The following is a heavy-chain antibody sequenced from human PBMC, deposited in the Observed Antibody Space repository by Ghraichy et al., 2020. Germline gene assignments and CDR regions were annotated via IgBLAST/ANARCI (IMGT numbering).Heavy chain of an antibody. J-gene: IGHJ3*02. CDR2: MNPNSGNT. D-gene: IGHD3-22*01. Sequence: ASVKVSCMASGYTFTSYDINWVRQATGQGLEWMGWMNPNSGNTGYAQKFQGRVTMTRNTSISTAYMELSSLRSEDTAMYYCARALKSSGDAFDIWGQGTMVTVSS. V-gene: IGHV1-8*01. CDR1: GYTFTSYD. CDR3: ARALKSSGDAFDI.